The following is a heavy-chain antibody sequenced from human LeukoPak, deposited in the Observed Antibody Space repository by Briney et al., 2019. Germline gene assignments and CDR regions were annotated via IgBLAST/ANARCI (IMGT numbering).Heavy chain of an antibody. V-gene: IGHV4-4*07. CDR1: RGSISSYY. D-gene: IGHD3-22*01. Sequence: PSETLSLTCTVSRGSISSYYWSWIRQPAGKGLEWIGRIYTSGSTNYNPSLKSRVTMSVDTSKNQFSLKLSSVTAADTAVYYCARDQWGYYDSSGYYYFDYWGQGTLVTVSS. CDR3: ARDQWGYYDSSGYYYFDY. CDR2: IYTSGST. J-gene: IGHJ4*02.